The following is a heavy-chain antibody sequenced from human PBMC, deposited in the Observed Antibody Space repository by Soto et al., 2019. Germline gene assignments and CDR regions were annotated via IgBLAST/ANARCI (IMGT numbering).Heavy chain of an antibody. CDR1: GFTFSSYG. CDR3: AKERLYQYYDSSGYRYYFDY. D-gene: IGHD3-22*01. CDR2: ISYDGSNK. Sequence: QVQLVESGGGVVQPGRSLRLSCAASGFTFSSYGMHWVRQAPGKGLEWVAVISYDGSNKYYADSVKGRFTISRDNSKKTAYQXRNSLRAADTAVYYCAKERLYQYYDSSGYRYYFDYWRQGTLVTVSS. V-gene: IGHV3-30*18. J-gene: IGHJ4*02.